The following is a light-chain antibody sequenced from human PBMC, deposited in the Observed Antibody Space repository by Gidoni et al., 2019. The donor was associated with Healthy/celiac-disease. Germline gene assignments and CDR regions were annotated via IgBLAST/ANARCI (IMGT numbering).Light chain of an antibody. Sequence: DIVLPQSPDPLPVSLGEEATTLCTPSQSVLDSSSNKNDLAWYQQKPGQPPKLLIYSASTGESGVPDRFSGSGSGTDFTLTISSLQAEDVAVYYCQQDYSTPPTFGPGTKVDIK. CDR3: QQDYSTPPT. CDR2: SAS. J-gene: IGKJ3*01. V-gene: IGKV4-1*01. CDR1: QSVLDSSSNKND.